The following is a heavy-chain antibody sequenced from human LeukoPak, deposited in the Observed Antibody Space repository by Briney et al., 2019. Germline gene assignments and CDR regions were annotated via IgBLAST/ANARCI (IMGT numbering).Heavy chain of an antibody. V-gene: IGHV3-23*01. CDR1: GFTFSSYA. Sequence: GGSLRLSCAASGFTFSSYAMSWARQAPGKGLEWVSSISSSGGSTYYADSVKGRFTISRDNSKNTMYLQMNRLRAEDTAIYYCATHQPANYYYGMDVWGQGTTVTVSS. CDR3: ATHQPANYYYGMDV. CDR2: ISSSGGST. J-gene: IGHJ6*02. D-gene: IGHD2-2*01.